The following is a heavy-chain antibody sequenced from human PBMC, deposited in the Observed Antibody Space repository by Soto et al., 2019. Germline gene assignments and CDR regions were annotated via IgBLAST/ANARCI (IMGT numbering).Heavy chain of an antibody. Sequence: SETLSLTCAVYGGSFSGYYWSWIRQPPGKGLEWIGEINHSGSTNYNPSLKSRVTISVDTSKNQFCLKLSSVTAADTAVYYCAIGITQGSRSYYNRFDPWGQGSLVTVSS. V-gene: IGHV4-34*01. CDR1: GGSFSGYY. D-gene: IGHD3-10*01. J-gene: IGHJ5*02. CDR2: INHSGST. CDR3: AIGITQGSRSYYNRFDP.